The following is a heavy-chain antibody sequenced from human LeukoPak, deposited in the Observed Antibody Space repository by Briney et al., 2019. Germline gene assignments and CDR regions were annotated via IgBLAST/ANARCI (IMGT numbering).Heavy chain of an antibody. J-gene: IGHJ4*02. D-gene: IGHD3-22*01. CDR1: GFTFSSYS. CDR3: ARLSDSSGEFDY. V-gene: IGHV3-21*01. CDR2: ISSSSSYI. Sequence: KTGGSLRLSGAASGFTFSSYSMNWVRQAPGKGLEWVSSISSSSSYIYYADSVKGRFTISRDNAKNSLYLQMNSLRAEDTAVYYCARLSDSSGEFDYWGQGTLVTVSS.